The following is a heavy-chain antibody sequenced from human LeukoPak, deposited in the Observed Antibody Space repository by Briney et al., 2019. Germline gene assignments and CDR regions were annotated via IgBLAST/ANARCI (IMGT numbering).Heavy chain of an antibody. CDR1: GGSISSGGYS. CDR3: SRAVDRGLYDY. Sequence: SETLSLTCAVSGGSISSGGYSWSWIRQPPGKGLEWIGYIYHSGSTYYNPSLKSRVTISVDRSKNQLSLRLSSVTAADTAVYYCSRAVDRGLYDYWGQGVLVTVSS. CDR2: IYHSGST. D-gene: IGHD5-12*01. J-gene: IGHJ4*02. V-gene: IGHV4-30-2*01.